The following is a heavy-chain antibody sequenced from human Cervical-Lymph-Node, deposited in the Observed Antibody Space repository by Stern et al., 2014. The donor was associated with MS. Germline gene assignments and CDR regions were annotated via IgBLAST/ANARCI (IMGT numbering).Heavy chain of an antibody. J-gene: IGHJ4*02. CDR2: IQSNTDGGTS. D-gene: IGHD3-10*01. CDR3: TTLSMLRGTIIELFDH. Sequence: AQLVDSGGDLVKPGGSLRLSCAASGFIFNNAWLSWVRLAPGTGLEWVGRIQSNTDGGTSAYATPVKGRFAISRDDSNNRVYLQMNSLKTEDTGIYYCTTLSMLRGTIIELFDHWGPGTPVIVSS. V-gene: IGHV3-15*01. CDR1: GFIFNNAW.